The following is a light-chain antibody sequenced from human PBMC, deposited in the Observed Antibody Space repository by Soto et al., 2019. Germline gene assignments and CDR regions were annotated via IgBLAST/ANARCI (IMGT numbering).Light chain of an antibody. CDR3: QSYDSILSGWV. V-gene: IGLV1-40*01. Sequence: QSVLTQPPSVSGAPGQRVTISCTESSSNIGAGYDVHWYQQLPGTAPKLLIYGNSNRPSGVPDRFSGSKSGTSASLASTGLQAEDEADYYGQSYDSILSGWVFGGGTKLTVL. J-gene: IGLJ3*02. CDR2: GNS. CDR1: SSNIGAGYD.